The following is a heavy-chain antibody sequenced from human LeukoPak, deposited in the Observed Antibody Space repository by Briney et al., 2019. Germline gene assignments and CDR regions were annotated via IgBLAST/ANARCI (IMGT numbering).Heavy chain of an antibody. Sequence: RGSLRLSCTTSGFTFSNYAMSWVRQAPGKGLEWVSALNNSGDSTYYADSVKGRFTISRDNSKNTLYLQMNSLRAEDTAVYYCAKDRGGLGQCGGDCYSGWFAPWGQGTLVTVSS. CDR2: LNNSGDST. CDR1: GFTFSNYA. CDR3: AKDRGGLGQCGGDCYSGWFAP. V-gene: IGHV3-23*01. J-gene: IGHJ5*02. D-gene: IGHD2-21*01.